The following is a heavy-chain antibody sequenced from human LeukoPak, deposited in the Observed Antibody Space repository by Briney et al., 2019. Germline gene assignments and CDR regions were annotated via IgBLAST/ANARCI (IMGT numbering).Heavy chain of an antibody. CDR2: ISAYNGNT. CDR3: ARAQYQLLQPFDY. Sequence: ASVKVSCKASGYTFTNYALSWVRQAPGQGLEWMGWISAYNGNTNYAQKLQGRVTMTTDTSTSTAYMELRSLRSDDTAVYYCARAQYQLLQPFDYWGQGTLVTVSS. J-gene: IGHJ4*02. V-gene: IGHV1-18*01. CDR1: GYTFTNYA. D-gene: IGHD2-2*01.